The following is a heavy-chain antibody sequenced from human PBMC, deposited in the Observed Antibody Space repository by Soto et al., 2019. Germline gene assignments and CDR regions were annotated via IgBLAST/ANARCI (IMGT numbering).Heavy chain of an antibody. Sequence: SVKVSFKASGGTFSSYAISWLRQAPGQGLEWMGGIIPIFGTANYAQKFQGRVTITADKSTSTAYMELSSLRSEDTAVYYCARGPGGNSILFDYWGQGTLVTVSS. V-gene: IGHV1-69*06. D-gene: IGHD2-21*02. CDR1: GGTFSSYA. CDR2: IIPIFGTA. J-gene: IGHJ4*02. CDR3: ARGPGGNSILFDY.